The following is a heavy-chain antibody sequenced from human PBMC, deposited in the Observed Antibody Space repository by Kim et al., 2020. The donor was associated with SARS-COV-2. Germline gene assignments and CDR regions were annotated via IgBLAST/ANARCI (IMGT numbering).Heavy chain of an antibody. D-gene: IGHD3-3*01. Sequence: KGRFTISRDNSKNTLYLQMNSLRAEDTAVYYCAKDGLRFLEWLGYYFDYWGQGTLVTVSS. CDR3: AKDGLRFLEWLGYYFDY. V-gene: IGHV3-30*02. J-gene: IGHJ4*02.